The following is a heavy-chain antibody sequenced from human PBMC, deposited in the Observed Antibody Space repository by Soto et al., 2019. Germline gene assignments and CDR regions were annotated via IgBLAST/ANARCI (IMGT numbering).Heavy chain of an antibody. CDR3: AKDEAPVYHSGNKVYYYDAFDI. D-gene: IGHD3-16*01. CDR2: IRRDGSEK. J-gene: IGHJ3*02. V-gene: IGHV3-7*03. CDR1: GFTFSTYW. Sequence: GGSLRLSCAASGFTFSTYWMTWVRQAPGKGLEWVANIRRDGSEKNYADSVKGRFTISRDNAKSSLYLQMSSLRADDTAVYYCAKDEAPVYHSGNKVYYYDAFDIWGQGTMVTVSS.